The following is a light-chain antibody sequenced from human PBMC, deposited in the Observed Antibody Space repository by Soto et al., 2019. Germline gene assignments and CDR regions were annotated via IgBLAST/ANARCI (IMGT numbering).Light chain of an antibody. V-gene: IGKV1-17*01. J-gene: IGKJ4*01. CDR3: LQHHAFPRT. CDR2: GAS. CDR1: QGIGSD. Sequence: DIQMTQSPSSLSASVGDRVTITCRASQGIGSDLNWYQQQPGQAPKRVIYGASNLQSGVPSRFSGSVSGTEFTLTITGLEPEDFVTYYCLQHHAFPRTVGGGTKVEV.